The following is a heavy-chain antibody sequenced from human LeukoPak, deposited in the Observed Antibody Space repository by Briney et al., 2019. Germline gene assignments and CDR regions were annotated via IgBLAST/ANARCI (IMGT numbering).Heavy chain of an antibody. V-gene: IGHV4-59*01. J-gene: IGHJ6*03. D-gene: IGHD6-13*01. CDR2: IYYSGST. CDR1: GVSISSYY. Sequence: PSETLSLTCTVSGVSISSYYWSWIRQPPGKGLEWIGYIYYSGSTNYNPSLKSRVTISVDTSKNQLSLKLSSVTAADTAVYYCARTTEAHSWRTRYYDYYMDVWGKGTTVTVSS. CDR3: ARTTEAHSWRTRYYDYYMDV.